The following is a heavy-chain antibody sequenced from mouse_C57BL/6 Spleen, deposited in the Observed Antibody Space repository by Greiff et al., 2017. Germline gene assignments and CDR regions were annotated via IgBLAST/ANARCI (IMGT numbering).Heavy chain of an antibody. CDR3: TRGEIYYSAWFAY. Sequence: VQRVESGAELVRPGASVTLSCKASGYTFTDYEMHWVKQTPVHGLEWIGAIDPETGGTAYNQKFKGKAILTADKSSSTAYMELRSLTSEDSAVYYCTRGEIYYSAWFAYWGQGTLVTVSA. V-gene: IGHV1-15*01. CDR1: GYTFTDYE. D-gene: IGHD2-1*01. CDR2: IDPETGGT. J-gene: IGHJ3*01.